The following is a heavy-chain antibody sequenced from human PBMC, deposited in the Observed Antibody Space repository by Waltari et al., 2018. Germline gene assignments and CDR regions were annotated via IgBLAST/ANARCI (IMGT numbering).Heavy chain of an antibody. CDR1: GGSFSGYY. D-gene: IGHD1-26*01. Sequence: QVQLQQWGAGLLKPSETLSLTCAVYGGSFSGYYWSWIRQPPGKGLEWIGEINHSGSTNYNPSLKSRVTISVDTSKNQFSLKLSSVTAADTAVYYCARDFDPNSGSYPVPFDYWGQGILVTVSS. J-gene: IGHJ4*02. CDR3: ARDFDPNSGSYPVPFDY. CDR2: INHSGST. V-gene: IGHV4-34*01.